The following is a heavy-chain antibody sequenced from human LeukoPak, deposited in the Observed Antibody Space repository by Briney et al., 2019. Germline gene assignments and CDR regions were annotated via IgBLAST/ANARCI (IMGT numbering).Heavy chain of an antibody. D-gene: IGHD1-26*01. V-gene: IGHV4-39*01. CDR2: TYYSGST. J-gene: IGHJ3*02. Sequence: SETLSLTCTVSGGSISSSSYYRGWIRQPPGKGLEWIGSTYYSGSTYYNPSLKSRVTISVDTSKIQFSEKLSSVTAADMAVYYCARPPAWGGSYAFDIWGQGTMVTVSS. CDR3: ARPPAWGGSYAFDI. CDR1: GGSISSSSYY.